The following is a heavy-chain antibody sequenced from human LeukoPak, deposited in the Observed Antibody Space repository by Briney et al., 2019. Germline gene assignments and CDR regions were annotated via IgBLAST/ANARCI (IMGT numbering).Heavy chain of an antibody. CDR3: AREGGATVVTPGEKFFEP. CDR2: IIPVVGIP. CDR1: GGTFSNFV. V-gene: IGHV1-69*04. Sequence: VASVKVSCKASGGTFSNFVINWVRQAPGQGLEWMGRIIPVVGIPNYAQKFQGRVTITADKSTSTAYMELSSLRSGDTAVYYCAREGGATVVTPGEKFFEPWGQGTLVTVSS. J-gene: IGHJ5*01. D-gene: IGHD4-23*01.